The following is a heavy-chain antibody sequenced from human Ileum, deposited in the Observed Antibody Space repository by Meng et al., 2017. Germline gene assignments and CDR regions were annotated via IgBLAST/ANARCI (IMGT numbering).Heavy chain of an antibody. J-gene: IGHJ4*02. CDR3: SRGIDRAKSGNY. V-gene: IGHV4-34*01. CDR1: GGSLSGYY. D-gene: IGHD1-14*01. Sequence: SETLSLTCAINGGSLSGYYWSWIRQPPGKGLEWIGEIHPSGNIDYNPSLESRVTISVDTSKSQFSLKMYSVTAADTAMYYCSRGIDRAKSGNYWGQGTLVTVSS. CDR2: IHPSGNI.